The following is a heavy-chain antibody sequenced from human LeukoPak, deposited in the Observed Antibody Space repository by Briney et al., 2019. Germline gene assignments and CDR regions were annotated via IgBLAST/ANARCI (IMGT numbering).Heavy chain of an antibody. CDR1: GFTFSSYW. V-gene: IGHV3-7*01. CDR2: IKQDGSEK. J-gene: IGHJ4*02. Sequence: PGGSLRLSCAASGFTFSSYWMSWVRQAPGKGLEWVANIKQDGSEKYYVDSVKGRFIISRDNAKNSLYLQMNSLRAEDTAVYYCASLYSSGYCDYWGQGTLLTVSS. D-gene: IGHD3-22*01. CDR3: ASLYSSGYCDY.